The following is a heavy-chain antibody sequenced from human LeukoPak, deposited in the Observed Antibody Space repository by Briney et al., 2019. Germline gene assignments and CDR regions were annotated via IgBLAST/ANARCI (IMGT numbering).Heavy chain of an antibody. D-gene: IGHD2-8*01. Sequence: ETLSLTCTVSGYSISSGYYWGWIRQPPGKGLEGIGSIYHSGSTYYNPSLKSRVTISVDTSKNQFSLKLSSVTAADTAVYYCARNIVLMVYASNWFDPRGQGTLVTVSS. V-gene: IGHV4-38-2*02. CDR2: IYHSGST. CDR1: GYSISSGYY. CDR3: ARNIVLMVYASNWFDP. J-gene: IGHJ5*02.